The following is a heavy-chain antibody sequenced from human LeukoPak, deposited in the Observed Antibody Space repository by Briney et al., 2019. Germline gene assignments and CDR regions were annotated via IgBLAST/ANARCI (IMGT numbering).Heavy chain of an antibody. J-gene: IGHJ3*02. CDR1: GASISSYY. CDR3: ARSITMVRGVKDYAFDI. Sequence: ASETLSLTCTVSGASISSYYWSWIRPPPGKGLEWIGDIYYSGGTNYNPSLKSRVTISVDTSKNQFSLKLSSVTAADTAVYYCARSITMVRGVKDYAFDIWGQGTMVTVSS. V-gene: IGHV4-59*01. D-gene: IGHD3-10*01. CDR2: IYYSGGT.